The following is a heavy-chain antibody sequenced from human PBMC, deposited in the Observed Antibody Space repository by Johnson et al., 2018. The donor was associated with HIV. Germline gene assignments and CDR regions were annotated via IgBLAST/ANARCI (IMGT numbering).Heavy chain of an antibody. CDR2: IKSKTAGGTT. V-gene: IGHV3-15*01. D-gene: IGHD3-3*01. J-gene: IGHJ3*02. CDR3: PTSVLQFLEWSQAAFDI. CDR1: GFTFSNAW. Sequence: VQLVESGGGLIQPGGSLRLSCAAYGFTFSNAWMSWVRQAPGKGLEWVGRIKSKTAGGTTDYAEPVNGRFTIPRSASKNMLNLQMNSMETEDTAVFYCPTSVLQFLEWSQAAFDIWGQGTEVTVSS.